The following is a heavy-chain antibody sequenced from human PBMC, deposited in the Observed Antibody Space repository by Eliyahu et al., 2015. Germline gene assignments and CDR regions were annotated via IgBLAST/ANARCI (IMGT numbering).Heavy chain of an antibody. D-gene: IGHD3-10*01. J-gene: IGHJ6*02. CDR3: ARDKADYSQNTYYPPLRSMDV. V-gene: IGHV3-33*01. Sequence: QVQLVESGGGVVQPGRSXRLSCAASGVTFXSHXXXXXRQAPGKGLEWVATIWYDGSDKYYADSVKGRFTISRDNSKNTVYMQMNSLRAEDTAVYYCARDKADYSQNTYYPPLRSMDVWGQGTTVTVSS. CDR2: IWYDGSDK. CDR1: GVTFXSHX.